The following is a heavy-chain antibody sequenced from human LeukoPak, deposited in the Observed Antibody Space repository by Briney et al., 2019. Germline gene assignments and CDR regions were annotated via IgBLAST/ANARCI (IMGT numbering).Heavy chain of an antibody. CDR1: GYTFTSYA. V-gene: IGHV1-3*01. D-gene: IGHD4-17*01. J-gene: IGHJ4*02. Sequence: ASVKVSCKASGYTFTSYAMHWVRQAPGQRLEWMGWINAGNGNTKYSQKFQGRVTITRDTSASTAYMELSSLRSEDTAVYYCARGWATVTTPPFDYWGQGTLVTVSS. CDR2: INAGNGNT. CDR3: ARGWATVTTPPFDY.